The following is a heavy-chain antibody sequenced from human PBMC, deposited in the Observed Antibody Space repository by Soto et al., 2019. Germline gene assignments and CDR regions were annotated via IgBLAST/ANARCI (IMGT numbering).Heavy chain of an antibody. D-gene: IGHD4-17*01. CDR2: IYYSGST. CDR3: TTTPRPDYGDYLYYFDY. Sequence: SETLSLTCTVSGGSVSSGSYYWSWIRQPPGKGLEWIGYIYYSGSTNYNPSLKSRVTISVDTSKNQFSLKLSSVTAADTAVYYCTTTPRPDYGDYLYYFDYWGQGTLVTVSS. CDR1: GGSVSSGSYY. J-gene: IGHJ4*02. V-gene: IGHV4-61*01.